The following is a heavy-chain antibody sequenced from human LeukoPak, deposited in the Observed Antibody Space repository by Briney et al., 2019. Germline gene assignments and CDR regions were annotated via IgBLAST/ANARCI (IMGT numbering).Heavy chain of an antibody. V-gene: IGHV1-24*01. CDR3: ATDPSKIIVGATRLAFDI. CDR2: FGPEDGET. D-gene: IGHD1-26*01. Sequence: ASVKVSCKVSGYTLTELSMHWVRQAPGKGLEWMGGFGPEDGETIYAQKFQGRVTMTEDTSTDTAYMELSSLRSEDTAVYYCATDPSKIIVGATRLAFDIWGQGTMVTVSS. J-gene: IGHJ3*02. CDR1: GYTLTELS.